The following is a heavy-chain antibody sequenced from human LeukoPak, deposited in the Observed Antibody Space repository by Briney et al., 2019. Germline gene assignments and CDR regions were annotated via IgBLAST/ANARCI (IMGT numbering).Heavy chain of an antibody. CDR3: ARDGGYEFLDY. Sequence: ASVKVSCKASGYTFNVYYIHWVRQAPGQGLEWPGWINPNSGGTNYEQESQGRVTLTRDTSISTAYMELSSLRSDDTAVYYCARDGGYEFLDYWGQGTLVTVSS. CDR1: GYTFNVYY. D-gene: IGHD5-12*01. J-gene: IGHJ4*02. V-gene: IGHV1-2*02. CDR2: INPNSGGT.